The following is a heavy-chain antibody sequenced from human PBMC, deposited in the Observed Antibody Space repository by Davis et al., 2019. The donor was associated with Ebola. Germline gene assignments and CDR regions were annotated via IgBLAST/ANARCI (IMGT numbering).Heavy chain of an antibody. D-gene: IGHD4-17*01. Sequence: SETLSLTCAVSGGSISSGGYSWSWIRQPPGKGLEWIGYTYHSGSTYYNPSLKSRVTISVDRSKNQFSLKLSSVTAADTAVYYCASMMTTVTSGWFDPWGQGTLVTVSS. J-gene: IGHJ5*02. CDR2: TYHSGST. V-gene: IGHV4-30-2*01. CDR1: GGSISSGGYS. CDR3: ASMMTTVTSGWFDP.